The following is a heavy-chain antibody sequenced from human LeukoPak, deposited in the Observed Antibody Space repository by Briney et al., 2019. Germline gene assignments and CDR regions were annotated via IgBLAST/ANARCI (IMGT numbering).Heavy chain of an antibody. CDR1: GGTFISYA. V-gene: IGHV1-69*13. D-gene: IGHD3-22*01. Sequence: SVKVSCKASGGTFISYAISWVRQAPGQGLEWMGGIIPIFGTANYAQKFQGRVTITADESTSTAYMELSSLRSEDTAVYYCARGIYYYDSSGYTWGQGTLVTVSS. J-gene: IGHJ5*02. CDR2: IIPIFGTA. CDR3: ARGIYYYDSSGYT.